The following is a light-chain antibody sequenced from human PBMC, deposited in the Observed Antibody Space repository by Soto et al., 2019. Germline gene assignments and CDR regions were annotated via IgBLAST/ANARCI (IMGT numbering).Light chain of an antibody. CDR3: QSYENSLGGAGV. CDR2: GHN. J-gene: IGLJ3*02. CDR1: TSNIGAGYE. V-gene: IGLV1-40*01. Sequence: QSVLTQPPSVSGAPGQRVTISCTGSTSNIGAGYEVHWYQQLPGTAPKLLVSGHNIRPSGVPDRFSGFKSGASASLVITGPRAEDGVDYYCQSYENSLGGAGVLGGGTKVTVL.